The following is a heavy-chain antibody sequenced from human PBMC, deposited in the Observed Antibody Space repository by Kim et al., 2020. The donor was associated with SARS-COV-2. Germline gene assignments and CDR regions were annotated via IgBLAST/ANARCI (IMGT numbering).Heavy chain of an antibody. Sequence: KLQGRVTMTTDTSTRTAYMELTSLRSDDTAVYYCARDNYDFWSGYYNFDYWGQGTLVTVSS. J-gene: IGHJ4*02. CDR3: ARDNYDFWSGYYNFDY. V-gene: IGHV1-18*01. D-gene: IGHD3-3*01.